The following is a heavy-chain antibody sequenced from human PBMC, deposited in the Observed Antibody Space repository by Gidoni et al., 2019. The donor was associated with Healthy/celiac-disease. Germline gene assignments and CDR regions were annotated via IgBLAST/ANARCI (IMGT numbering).Heavy chain of an antibody. CDR1: GFTFSSYA. D-gene: IGHD6-6*01. CDR3: AKGGGEQLVYFDY. J-gene: IGHJ4*02. V-gene: IGHV3-23*01. Sequence: EVQLLESGGGLVQPGGSLRLSCAASGFTFSSYAMSWVRQAPGKGLEWVSAISGSGGSTYYADSVKCRFTISRDNSKNTLYLQMNSLRAEDTAVYYCAKGGGEQLVYFDYWGQGTLVTVSS. CDR2: ISGSGGST.